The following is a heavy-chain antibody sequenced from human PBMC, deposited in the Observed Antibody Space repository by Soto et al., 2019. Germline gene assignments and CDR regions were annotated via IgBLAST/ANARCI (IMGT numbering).Heavy chain of an antibody. D-gene: IGHD1-20*01. CDR3: ANNWNYYGMDV. CDR1: GYSSTTYW. Sequence: DSLKICWNGSGYSSTTYWSSRVSQMPGKGLEWMGRIDPSDSYTNYSPSFQGHVTISADKSISTAYLQWSSLKASDTAMYYCANNWNYYGMDVWGQGTMVTVSS. CDR2: IDPSDSYT. V-gene: IGHV5-10-1*01. J-gene: IGHJ6*02.